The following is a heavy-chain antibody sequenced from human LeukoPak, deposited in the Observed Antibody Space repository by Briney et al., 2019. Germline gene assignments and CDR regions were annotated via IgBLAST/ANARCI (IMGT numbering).Heavy chain of an antibody. V-gene: IGHV3-23*01. Sequence: GGSLRLSCAASGFTFSTYAMSWVRQAPGKGLEWVSGISGNGGSTFYADSVKGRFTISRDNSKNTLYLQMNSLRAEDTAVYYCGKDVRDHYDTSGYYPYDYWGQGTPVTVSS. D-gene: IGHD3-22*01. J-gene: IGHJ4*02. CDR2: ISGNGGST. CDR1: GFTFSTYA. CDR3: GKDVRDHYDTSGYYPYDY.